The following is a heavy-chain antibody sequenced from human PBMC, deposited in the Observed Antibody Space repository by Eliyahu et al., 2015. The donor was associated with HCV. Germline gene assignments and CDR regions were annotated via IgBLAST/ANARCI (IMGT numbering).Heavy chain of an antibody. Sequence: QVQLVESGGGVVQPGRSLXLSCAASGFTFSNYGMPWVRHGPGKXLGWVAFISYDGXNNYLADSVKGRFTXSRDXSKNXLYXXMNSLRAEDTAVYYCAGGSRXSLIDYWGQGTLVTVSS. CDR2: ISYDGXNN. CDR3: AGGSRXSLIDY. J-gene: IGHJ4*02. CDR1: GFTFSNYG. V-gene: IGHV3-30*03. D-gene: IGHD2-2*01.